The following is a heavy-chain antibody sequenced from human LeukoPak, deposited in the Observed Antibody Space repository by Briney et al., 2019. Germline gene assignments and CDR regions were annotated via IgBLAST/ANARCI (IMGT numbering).Heavy chain of an antibody. CDR1: GDSVSSNSVT. Sequence: SQTLSLTCAISGDSVSSNSVTWNWIRQSPPRGLEWLGRTYYRSTWYNDYAVSVRGRITVNPGTSKNQFSLHLNSVTPEDTAVYYCARRLTQYDCFDPWGQGILVTVSS. CDR2: TYYRSTWYN. D-gene: IGHD2-2*01. J-gene: IGHJ5*02. V-gene: IGHV6-1*01. CDR3: ARRLTQYDCFDP.